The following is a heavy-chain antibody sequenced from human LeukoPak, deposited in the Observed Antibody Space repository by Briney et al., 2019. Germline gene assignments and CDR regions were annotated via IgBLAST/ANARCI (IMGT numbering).Heavy chain of an antibody. D-gene: IGHD3-22*01. CDR1: GFTFSSYA. Sequence: GGSLRLSCAASGFTFSSYAMHWVRQAPGKGPEWVAVMSYNGNNKYYADSVKGRFTISRDNSKNTLYLQMNSLRTEDTAVYFCVRDYQYYDSGTYFYWGQGTLVTVSS. V-gene: IGHV3-30-3*01. J-gene: IGHJ4*02. CDR3: VRDYQYYDSGTYFY. CDR2: MSYNGNNK.